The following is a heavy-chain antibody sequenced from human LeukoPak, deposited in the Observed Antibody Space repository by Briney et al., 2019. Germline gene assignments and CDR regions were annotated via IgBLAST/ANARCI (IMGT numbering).Heavy chain of an antibody. J-gene: IGHJ4*02. D-gene: IGHD6-13*01. CDR1: GGTFSSYA. CDR2: IIPIFGTA. CDR3: ARDRRELVLSGFDY. V-gene: IGHV1-69*01. Sequence: SVTVSCKASGGTFSSYAISWVRQAPGQGLEWMGGIIPIFGTANYAQKFQGRVTITADESTSTAYMELSSLRSEDTAVYYCARDRRELVLSGFDYWGQGTLVTVSS.